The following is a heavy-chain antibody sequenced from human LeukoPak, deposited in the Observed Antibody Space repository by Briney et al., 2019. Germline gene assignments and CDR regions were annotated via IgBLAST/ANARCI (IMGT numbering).Heavy chain of an antibody. CDR1: GYTFTSYG. CDR2: ISAYNGNT. V-gene: IGHV1-18*01. CDR3: ARISGYESQTGDY. Sequence: GASVKVSCKASGYTFTSYGISWVRQAPGQGLEWMGWISAYNGNTDYAQKLQGRVTMTTDTSTSTAHMELRSLRSDDTAVYYCARISGYESQTGDYWGQGTLVTVSS. J-gene: IGHJ4*02. D-gene: IGHD5-12*01.